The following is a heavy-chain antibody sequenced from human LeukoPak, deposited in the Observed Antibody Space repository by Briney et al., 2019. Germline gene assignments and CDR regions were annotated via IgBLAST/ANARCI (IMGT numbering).Heavy chain of an antibody. V-gene: IGHV3-21*01. CDR1: GFTFSSYS. CDR2: ISSSSSYI. J-gene: IGHJ4*02. CDR3: ARGDRDYYGSGSPDY. Sequence: GGSLRLSCAGSGFTFSSYSMNWVRQAPGKGLEWVSSISSSSSYIYYADSVKGRFTISRDNAKNSLYLQMNSLRAEDTAVYYCARGDRDYYGSGSPDYWGQGTLVTVSS. D-gene: IGHD3-10*01.